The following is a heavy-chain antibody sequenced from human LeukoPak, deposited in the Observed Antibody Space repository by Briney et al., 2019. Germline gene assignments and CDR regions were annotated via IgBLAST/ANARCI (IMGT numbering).Heavy chain of an antibody. V-gene: IGHV3-53*01. Sequence: PGRSLRLSCAASGFTVSSNYMNWVRRAPGKGPELVSAIYSDGNTYYADCVKGGFTLSRDNSKNTLYLQMNSLRAEDTAVYYCARATYYYDSSGYRDFYFDDWGQGTLVTVSS. CDR1: GFTVSSNY. CDR2: IYSDGNT. CDR3: ARATYYYDSSGYRDFYFDD. J-gene: IGHJ4*02. D-gene: IGHD3-22*01.